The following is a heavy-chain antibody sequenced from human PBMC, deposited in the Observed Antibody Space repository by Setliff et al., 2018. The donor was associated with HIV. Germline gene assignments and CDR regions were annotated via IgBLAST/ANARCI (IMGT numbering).Heavy chain of an antibody. CDR1: GYTFTSYA. CDR2: INTNTGNP. CDR3: ARGTRYNFWNIYYIPHEDFDY. Sequence: ASVKVSCKASGYTFTSYAMNWVRQAPGQGLEWMGWINTNTGNPTYAQGFTGRFVFSLDTSVSTAYLQISSLKAEDTAVYYCARGTRYNFWNIYYIPHEDFDYWGQGTPVTVSS. V-gene: IGHV7-4-1*02. J-gene: IGHJ4*02. D-gene: IGHD3-3*01.